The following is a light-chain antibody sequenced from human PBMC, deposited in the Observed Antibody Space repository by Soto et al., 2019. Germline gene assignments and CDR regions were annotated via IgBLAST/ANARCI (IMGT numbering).Light chain of an antibody. CDR2: DAS. J-gene: IGKJ1*01. Sequence: DIQMTQSPSTLSASVGDRVTITCRASQNVNKWLAWFQQKPGKVPKLLIFDASTLQTGVPSRFGGGGSGTEFTLTISGLQPDDFATYYCQQYNSYSPWTFGPGT. CDR1: QNVNKW. CDR3: QQYNSYSPWT. V-gene: IGKV1-5*01.